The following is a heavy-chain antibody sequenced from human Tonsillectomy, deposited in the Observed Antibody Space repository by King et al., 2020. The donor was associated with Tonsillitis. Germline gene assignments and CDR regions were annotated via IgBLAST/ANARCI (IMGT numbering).Heavy chain of an antibody. J-gene: IGHJ4*02. CDR3: VRQGASRGVIDS. CDR2: IYPGDSDT. Sequence: VQLVQSGAEVKKPGETLRISCTGSGFIFTTSWIAWVRHMSGKGLDWMGIIYPGDSDTRYSPSFQGRITISADKSITTAYLQWSSLKASDTAMYYCVRQGASRGVIDSWGQGTLVTVSS. D-gene: IGHD2-2*01. V-gene: IGHV5-51*01. CDR1: GFIFTTSW.